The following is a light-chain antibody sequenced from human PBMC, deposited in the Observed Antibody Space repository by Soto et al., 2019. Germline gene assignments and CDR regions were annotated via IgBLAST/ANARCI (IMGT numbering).Light chain of an antibody. CDR2: DAF. CDR3: QQYSYYST. CDR1: HSISRW. V-gene: IGKV1-5*01. Sequence: DIQMTQSPSTLSASVGDRVTITCRSSHSISRWLAWYQQKPGKAPNLLIYDAFTLDSGVPSRFSGSGSGTEFTLTISSLQPAEFATDYCQQYSYYSTFGQGTKVDIK. J-gene: IGKJ1*01.